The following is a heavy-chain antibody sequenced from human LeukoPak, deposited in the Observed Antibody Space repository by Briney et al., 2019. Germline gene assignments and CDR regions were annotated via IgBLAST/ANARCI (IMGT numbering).Heavy chain of an antibody. CDR3: ARGLWFGEPDYYYYGMDV. CDR2: INTNTGNP. V-gene: IGHV7-4-1*02. CDR1: GYTFTSYA. D-gene: IGHD3-10*01. J-gene: IGHJ6*02. Sequence: ATVKVSCKASGYTFTSYAMNWVRQAPGQGLEWMGWINTNTGNPTYAQGFAGRFVFSLDTSVSTAYLQISSLKAEDTAVYYCARGLWFGEPDYYYYGMDVWGQGTTVTVSS.